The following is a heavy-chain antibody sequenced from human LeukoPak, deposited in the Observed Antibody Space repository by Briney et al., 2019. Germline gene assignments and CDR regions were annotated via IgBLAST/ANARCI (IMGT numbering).Heavy chain of an antibody. D-gene: IGHD3-10*01. CDR2: IYYSGST. CDR3: ARDLSVRGVIPQFDP. V-gene: IGHV4-59*12. CDR1: GGSISSYY. J-gene: IGHJ5*02. Sequence: SETLSLTCTVSGGSISSYYWSWIRQPPGKGLEWVGYIYYSGSTNYNPSLKSRVTMSVDTSKNQFSLKLSSVTAADTAVYYCARDLSVRGVIPQFDPWGQGTLVTVSS.